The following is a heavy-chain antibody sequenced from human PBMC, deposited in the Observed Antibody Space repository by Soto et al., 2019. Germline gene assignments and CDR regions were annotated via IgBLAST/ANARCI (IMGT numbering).Heavy chain of an antibody. CDR2: MSHSGGT. D-gene: IGHD1-1*01. Sequence: QVQLQQWGAGLLKPSETLSLTCAVFGGSVNSGNYYWIWIRQPPGKGLEWIGEMSHSGGTHFNPSLKSRVTLSGDTSKNQFSLKMSSVTAADTALYYCARVERGTATTVVDAFDIWGPGTMVTVSS. CDR1: GGSVNSGNYY. CDR3: ARVERGTATTVVDAFDI. J-gene: IGHJ3*02. V-gene: IGHV4-34*01.